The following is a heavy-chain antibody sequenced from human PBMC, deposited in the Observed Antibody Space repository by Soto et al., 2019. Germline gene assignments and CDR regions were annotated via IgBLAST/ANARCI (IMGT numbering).Heavy chain of an antibody. Sequence: PSETLSLTCAVSGGSISSGGYSWSWIRQPPGKGLEWIGYIYHSGSTYYNPSLKSRVTISVDRSKNQFSLKLSSVTAADTAVYYCARVPDRWGQGTLVTVXS. CDR2: IYHSGST. V-gene: IGHV4-30-2*01. CDR1: GGSISSGGYS. CDR3: ARVPDR. D-gene: IGHD2-2*01. J-gene: IGHJ5*02.